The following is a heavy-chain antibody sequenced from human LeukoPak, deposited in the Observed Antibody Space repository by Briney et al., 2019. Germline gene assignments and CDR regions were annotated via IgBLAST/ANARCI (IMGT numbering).Heavy chain of an antibody. Sequence: GASVKVSCKASGYTFTSYGISWVRQAPGQGLEWMGWISAYNGNTNYAQKLQGRVTMTTDTSTSTAYMELRSLRSDDTAVYYCARDHSYSYHDAFDIWGQGTMVTVSS. J-gene: IGHJ3*02. CDR2: ISAYNGNT. D-gene: IGHD5-18*01. CDR3: ARDHSYSYHDAFDI. V-gene: IGHV1-18*01. CDR1: GYTFTSYG.